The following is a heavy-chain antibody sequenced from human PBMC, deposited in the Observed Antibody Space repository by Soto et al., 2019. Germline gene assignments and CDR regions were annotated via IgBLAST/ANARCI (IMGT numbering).Heavy chain of an antibody. Sequence: QVQLVESGGGVVQPGRSLRLSCAASGFTFSSYGMHWVRQAPGKGLEWVAVISYDGSNKYYADSVKGRFTISRDNSKNTLYLQMNSLRAEDTAVYYCAKGPKGGYCSSTSCYSGDGMDVWDQGTTVTVSS. V-gene: IGHV3-30*18. CDR2: ISYDGSNK. D-gene: IGHD2-2*01. CDR1: GFTFSSYG. CDR3: AKGPKGGYCSSTSCYSGDGMDV. J-gene: IGHJ6*02.